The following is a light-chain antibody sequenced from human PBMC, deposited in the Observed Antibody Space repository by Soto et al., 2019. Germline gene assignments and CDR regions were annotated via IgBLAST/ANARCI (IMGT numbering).Light chain of an antibody. J-gene: IGKJ4*01. V-gene: IGKV3-15*01. CDR3: PQYLNWLP. Sequence: EIVMTQSPATLSVSPGGRATLSCRASQSVSSNVVWYQQKPGQAPRLLIYGASTRATGIPARFSGSGSGTEFTLILSSLQSDVVAVYYCPQYLNWLPFGGGTKVQIK. CDR2: GAS. CDR1: QSVSSN.